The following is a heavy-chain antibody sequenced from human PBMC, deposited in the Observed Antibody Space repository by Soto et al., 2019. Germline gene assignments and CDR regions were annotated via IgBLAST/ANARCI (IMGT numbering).Heavy chain of an antibody. J-gene: IGHJ3*01. Sequence: EVQLVESGGGLVQPGGSLRLSCAASGFTFSSYDMHWVRQATGKGLEWVSAIGTAGDTYYPGSVKGRFTISRENAKNSLELQMNRLRAGDPGWEYCAKSAGGKALYYWGQGT. CDR2: IGTAGDT. V-gene: IGHV3-13*01. CDR1: GFTFSSYD. D-gene: IGHD3-10*01. CDR3: AKSAGGKALYY.